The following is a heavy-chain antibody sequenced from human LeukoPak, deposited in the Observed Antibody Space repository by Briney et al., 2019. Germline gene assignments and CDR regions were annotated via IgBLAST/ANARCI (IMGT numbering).Heavy chain of an antibody. V-gene: IGHV3-23*01. Sequence: GGSLRLSCAASGFTFSSYAMSWVRQAPGKGLEWVSAISGSGGSTYYADSVKGRFTISRDNSKNTLYLQMNSLRAEDTAVYYCAKGRSYYDFWSGYRYYFDYWGQGTLVTVSS. CDR1: GFTFSSYA. J-gene: IGHJ4*02. CDR3: AKGRSYYDFWSGYRYYFDY. D-gene: IGHD3-3*01. CDR2: ISGSGGST.